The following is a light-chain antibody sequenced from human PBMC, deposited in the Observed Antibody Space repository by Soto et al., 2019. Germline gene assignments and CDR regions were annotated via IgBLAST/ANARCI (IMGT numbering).Light chain of an antibody. Sequence: DMVFPQSRSTRSLSPGERGTRAGRASQSVSNNYLAWYQQKPGQAPRLLIYGASSRATGIPDRFSGRGSGTNFTLTLSRLEPEDFAVYYCQRYRDSRTFGQGTKVDIK. J-gene: IGKJ1*01. V-gene: IGKV3-20*01. CDR2: GAS. CDR3: QRYRDSRT. CDR1: QSVSNNY.